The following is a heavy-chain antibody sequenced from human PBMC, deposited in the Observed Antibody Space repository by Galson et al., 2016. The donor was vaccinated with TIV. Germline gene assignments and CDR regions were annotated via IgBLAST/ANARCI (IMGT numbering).Heavy chain of an antibody. Sequence: SVKVSCKASGYTFTTYGTHWVRQAPGHRLEWMGWINAGDGSTKYSQNFQGRLSITPDTSATTAYMALSSLRSEDTAVYFCARGSSWSPFYGMDVWGQGTTVIVSS. V-gene: IGHV1-3*01. CDR2: INAGDGST. J-gene: IGHJ6*01. CDR3: ARGSSWSPFYGMDV. CDR1: GYTFTTYG. D-gene: IGHD6-13*01.